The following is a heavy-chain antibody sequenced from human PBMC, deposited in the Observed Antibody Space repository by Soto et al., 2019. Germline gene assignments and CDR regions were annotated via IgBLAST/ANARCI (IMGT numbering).Heavy chain of an antibody. CDR2: ISAYNGNT. V-gene: IGHV1-18*01. Sequence: RASVKVSCKAAGYTFTSYGISWGRQAPGQGLEWMGWISAYNGNTNYAQKLQGRVTMTTDTSTSTAYMELRSLRSDDTAVYYCARDIVVVPASPLNAFDIWGQGTMVTVSS. CDR3: ARDIVVVPASPLNAFDI. CDR1: GYTFTSYG. D-gene: IGHD2-2*01. J-gene: IGHJ3*02.